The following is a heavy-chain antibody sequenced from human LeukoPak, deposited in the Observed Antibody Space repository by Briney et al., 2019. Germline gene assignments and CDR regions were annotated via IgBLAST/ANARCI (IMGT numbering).Heavy chain of an antibody. CDR2: ISSSGDNI. J-gene: IGHJ4*02. CDR1: GFDLGDYY. Sequence: GGSLRLSCVVSGFDLGDYYMSWIRQAPGKGLEWISYISSSGDNIYFADAVKGRFTMSRDNARGSLYLQMNSLRADDTAIYYCARRRDYFDYWGQGTLVTVSS. V-gene: IGHV3-11*01. CDR3: ARRRDYFDY.